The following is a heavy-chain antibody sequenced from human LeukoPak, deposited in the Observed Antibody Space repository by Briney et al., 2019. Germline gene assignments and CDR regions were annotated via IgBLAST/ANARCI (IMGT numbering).Heavy chain of an antibody. V-gene: IGHV5-51*01. D-gene: IGHD7-27*01. CDR1: GYNFTNYW. J-gene: IGHJ4*02. CDR2: VYPGDSDT. Sequence: GESLKISCQGSGYNFTNYWIGWVRQMPEKGLEWMGIVYPGDSDTRYSPSFQGQVTISADKSISTAYLQWTSLKASDTAMYYCARRTGELRPIDHWGQGTLVTVSS. CDR3: ARRTGELRPIDH.